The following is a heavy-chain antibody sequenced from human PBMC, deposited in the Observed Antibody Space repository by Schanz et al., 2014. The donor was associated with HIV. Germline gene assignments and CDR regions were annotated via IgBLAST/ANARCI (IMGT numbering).Heavy chain of an antibody. J-gene: IGHJ5*02. D-gene: IGHD3-10*01. CDR2: ISHSGNT. Sequence: QVQLQQWGAGLLKPSETLSLTCAVYGGSLSGYKWSWIRQPPGKGLEWIGEISHSGNTNYNPILKGRVPISVDTSRNQFSLKVPSGTAADTAVYYCAKSGGDASYYYVSGSYSTGWLDPWGQGTLVTVSS. V-gene: IGHV4-34*01. CDR1: GGSLSGYK. CDR3: AKSGGDASYYYVSGSYSTGWLDP.